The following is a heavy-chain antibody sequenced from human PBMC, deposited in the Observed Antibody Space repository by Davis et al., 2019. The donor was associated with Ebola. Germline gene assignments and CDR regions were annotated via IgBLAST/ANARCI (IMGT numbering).Heavy chain of an antibody. CDR1: GGSIRNYY. CDR3: VRSDYGDDLSAFDV. V-gene: IGHV4-59*08. J-gene: IGHJ3*01. Sequence: PSETLSLTCTVSGGSIRNYYWSWIRQTPDKGLEWMGYIYSSGTTKYNPSLKSRVTISVETSNNLLSLKLTSVTAADTAVYYCVRSDYGDDLSAFDVWGQGTMVSVSS. CDR2: IYSSGTT. D-gene: IGHD4-17*01.